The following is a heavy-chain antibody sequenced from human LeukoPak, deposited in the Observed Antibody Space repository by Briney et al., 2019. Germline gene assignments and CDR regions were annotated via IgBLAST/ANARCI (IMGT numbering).Heavy chain of an antibody. CDR2: ISGSGGST. CDR3: AKDGQYCSSTSCSYYYYYYMDV. Sequence: GGSLRLSCAASGFTFSSYAMSWVRQAPGKGLEWVSAISGSGGSTYYADSVKGRFAISRDNSKNTLYLQMNSLRAEDTAVYYCAKDGQYCSSTSCSYYYYYYMDVWGKGTTVTVSS. J-gene: IGHJ6*03. D-gene: IGHD2-2*01. V-gene: IGHV3-23*01. CDR1: GFTFSSYA.